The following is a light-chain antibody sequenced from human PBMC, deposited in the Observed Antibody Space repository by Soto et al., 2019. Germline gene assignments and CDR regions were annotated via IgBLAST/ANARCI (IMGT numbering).Light chain of an antibody. Sequence: EIVMTQSPATLSASLGDRATLSCRASQSVSRRLAWYQQTPGKAPRLLIYDASTRATGVPARFGGSGSGTEFTPPTITSQPEDFVAYHCRQYDKWYWTFGQGTKVDIK. CDR2: DAS. V-gene: IGKV3-15*01. J-gene: IGKJ1*01. CDR3: RQYDKWYWT. CDR1: QSVSRR.